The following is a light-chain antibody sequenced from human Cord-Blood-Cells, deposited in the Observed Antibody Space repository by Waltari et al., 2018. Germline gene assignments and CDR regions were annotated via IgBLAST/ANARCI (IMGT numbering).Light chain of an antibody. CDR3: AAWDDSLSGWV. Sequence: QSVLTQPPSASGTPGQRVTIPFSGSSSNIGSNYVSCYQQLPGTAPKPLIYRNNQRPSGVPDRFSGSKSGTSASLAISGLRSEDEADYYCAAWDDSLSGWVFGGGTKLTVL. CDR2: RNN. CDR1: SSNIGSNY. V-gene: IGLV1-47*01. J-gene: IGLJ3*02.